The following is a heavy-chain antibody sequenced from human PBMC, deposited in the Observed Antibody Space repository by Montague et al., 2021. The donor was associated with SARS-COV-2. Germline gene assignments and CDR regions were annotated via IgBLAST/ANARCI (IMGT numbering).Heavy chain of an antibody. V-gene: IGHV4-34*01. CDR2: TNHSGST. D-gene: IGHD3-3*01. CDR1: GGSFSGYY. Sequence: SETLSLTCAVYGGSFSGYYWSWIRQPPGKGLERIGETNHSGSTNYNPSLKSRVTISVDTSKNQFSLKLSSVTAADTAVYYCASPPFGVAPYYFDYWGQGTLVTVSS. CDR3: ASPPFGVAPYYFDY. J-gene: IGHJ4*02.